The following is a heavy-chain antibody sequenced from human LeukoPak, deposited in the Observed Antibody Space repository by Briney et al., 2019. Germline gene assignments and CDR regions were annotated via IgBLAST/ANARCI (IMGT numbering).Heavy chain of an antibody. Sequence: GGSLRLSCAASGFTVSSNYMSWVRQAPGKGLEWVSVIYSGGSTYYADSVKGRFTISRDNSKNTLYLQMNSLRAEDTAVYYCARDSPLRSSGMDVWGKGTTVTVSS. J-gene: IGHJ6*03. V-gene: IGHV3-53*01. CDR3: ARDSPLRSSGMDV. D-gene: IGHD3-22*01. CDR1: GFTVSSNY. CDR2: IYSGGST.